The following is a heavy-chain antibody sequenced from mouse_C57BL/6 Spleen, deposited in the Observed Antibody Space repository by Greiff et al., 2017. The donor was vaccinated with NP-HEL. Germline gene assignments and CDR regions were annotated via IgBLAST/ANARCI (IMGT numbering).Heavy chain of an antibody. CDR2: IWGGGST. CDR1: GFSLTSYG. J-gene: IGHJ3*01. CDR3: SYVSYYSYSGFAY. V-gene: IGHV2-9*01. Sequence: QVQLQQSGPGLVAPSQSLSITCTVSGFSLTSYGVDWVRQPPGKGLEWLGVIWGGGSTNYNSALMSRLSISKDNSKSQVFLKMNSMQPDDTAIYFCSYVSYYSYSGFAYWGQGTLVTVSA. D-gene: IGHD2-12*01.